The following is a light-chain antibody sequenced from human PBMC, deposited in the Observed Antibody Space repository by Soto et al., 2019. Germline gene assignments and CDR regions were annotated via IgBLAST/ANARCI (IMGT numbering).Light chain of an antibody. V-gene: IGLV2-8*01. Sequence: ALTQPPSASGSPGQSVTISCTGTSSDVGGYKYVSWYQQHPGKVPKLMIYEVSKRPSGVPDRFSGSKSGNTASLTVSGLQAEDEADYYCSSYAGSNIDYVFGTGTKVTVL. CDR3: SSYAGSNIDYV. CDR2: EVS. J-gene: IGLJ1*01. CDR1: SSDVGGYKY.